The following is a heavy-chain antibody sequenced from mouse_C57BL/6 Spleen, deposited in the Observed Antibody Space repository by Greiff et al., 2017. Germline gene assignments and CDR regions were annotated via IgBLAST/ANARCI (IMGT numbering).Heavy chain of an antibody. J-gene: IGHJ2*01. Sequence: QVQLQQPGAELVMPGASVKLSCKASGYTFTSYWMHWVKQRPGQGLEWIGDFDPSDSYTNYNQKFKGKSTLTVDKSSSTAYMQLSSLTSEDSTIYYCAKKRVYDGNYDNWGQGTNLT. D-gene: IGHD2-1*01. CDR2: FDPSDSYT. V-gene: IGHV1-69*01. CDR1: GYTFTSYW. CDR3: AKKRVYDGNYDN.